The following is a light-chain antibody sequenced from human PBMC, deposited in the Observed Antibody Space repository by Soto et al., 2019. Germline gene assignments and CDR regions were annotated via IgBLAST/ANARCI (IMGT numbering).Light chain of an antibody. CDR2: DTS. J-gene: IGKJ4*01. Sequence: EIVMTQSPATLSVSPGERATLSCRASQTVNSNLAWYQQKPGQAPRLLIYDTSTRATGIPVRFSGSGSGTEFTLTISSLQSEDFAVYYCQQYNNWPLTFGGGTKVEIK. V-gene: IGKV3-15*01. CDR3: QQYNNWPLT. CDR1: QTVNSN.